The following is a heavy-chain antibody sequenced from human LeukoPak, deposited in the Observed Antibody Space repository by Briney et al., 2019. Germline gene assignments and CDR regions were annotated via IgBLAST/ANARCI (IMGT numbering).Heavy chain of an antibody. CDR1: GFTVITNV. CDR2: LYSDGNT. V-gene: IGHV3-53*01. J-gene: IGHJ4*02. CDR3: ARGVEPLATNTLAY. Sequence: GGSLRLSCAASGFTVITNVMTWVRQAPGKGLEWVSVLYSDGNTKYADSVQGRFTISRDNSKNTLYLEMNSLSPDDTAVYYCARGVEPLATNTLAYWGQGTLVTVSS. D-gene: IGHD1-14*01.